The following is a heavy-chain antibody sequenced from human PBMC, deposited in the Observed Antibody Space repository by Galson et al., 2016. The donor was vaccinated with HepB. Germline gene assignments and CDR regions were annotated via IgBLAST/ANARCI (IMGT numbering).Heavy chain of an antibody. V-gene: IGHV3-48*02. CDR2: ISDSGDTT. Sequence: SLRLSCAASGFPFSGYSMSWVRQAPGKGLEWLSYISDSGDTTYYADSVKGRFTISRDNAKNSLFLQMNSLRDDDTAVFYCARGNGLAYFDYWGQGALVTVSS. CDR3: ARGNGLAYFDY. CDR1: GFPFSGYS. D-gene: IGHD4-11*01. J-gene: IGHJ4*02.